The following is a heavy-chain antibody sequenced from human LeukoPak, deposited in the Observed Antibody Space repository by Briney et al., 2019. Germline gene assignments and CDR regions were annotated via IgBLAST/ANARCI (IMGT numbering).Heavy chain of an antibody. D-gene: IGHD3-10*01. V-gene: IGHV1-8*02. CDR3: ARGSQELWFGELLRWFDP. CDR2: MNPNSGNT. CDR1: GYTFTSYG. Sequence: ASVKVSCKASGYTFTSYGISWVRQAPGQGLEWMGWMNPNSGNTGYAQKFQGRVTMTRNTSISTAYMELSSLRSEDTAVYYCARGSQELWFGELLRWFDPWGQGTLVTVSS. J-gene: IGHJ5*02.